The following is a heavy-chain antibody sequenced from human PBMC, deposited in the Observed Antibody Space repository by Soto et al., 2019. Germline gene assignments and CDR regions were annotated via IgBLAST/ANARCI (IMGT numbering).Heavy chain of an antibody. J-gene: IGHJ5*02. V-gene: IGHV3-33*01. CDR2: IWYDGSNK. Sequence: PGGSLRLSCAASGFTFSSYGMHWVRQAPGKGLEWVAVIWYDGSNKYYADSVKGRFTISGDNSKNTLYLQMNSLRAEDTAVYYCARENGLWGFGDISEGSWFDPWGQGTLVTVSS. CDR1: GFTFSSYG. D-gene: IGHD3-10*01. CDR3: ARENGLWGFGDISEGSWFDP.